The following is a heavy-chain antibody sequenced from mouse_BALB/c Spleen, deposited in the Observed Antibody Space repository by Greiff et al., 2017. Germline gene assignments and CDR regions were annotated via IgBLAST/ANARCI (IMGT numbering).Heavy chain of an antibody. J-gene: IGHJ4*01. CDR1: GYTFTNYW. V-gene: IGHV1-63*02. Sequence: QVQLQQSGAELVRPGTSVKISCKASGYTFTNYWLGWVKQRPGHGLEWIGDIYPGGGYTNYNEKFKGKATLTADTSSSTAYMQLSSLTSEDSAVYFCASPPYLGNLGYAMDYWGQGTSVTVAS. CDR2: IYPGGGYT. D-gene: IGHD2-10*01. CDR3: ASPPYLGNLGYAMDY.